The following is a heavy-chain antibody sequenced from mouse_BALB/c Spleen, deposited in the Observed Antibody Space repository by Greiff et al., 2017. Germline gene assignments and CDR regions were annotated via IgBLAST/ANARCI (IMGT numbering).Heavy chain of an antibody. CDR2: ISDGGSYT. CDR1: GFTFSDYY. Sequence: EVKLQESGGGLVKPGGSLKLSCAASGFTFSDYYMYWVRQTPEKRLEWVATISDGGSYTYYPDSVKGRFTISRDNAKNNLYLQMSSLKSEDTAMYYCASPPYYRYAWFAYWGQGTLVTVSA. D-gene: IGHD2-14*01. V-gene: IGHV5-4*02. J-gene: IGHJ3*01. CDR3: ASPPYYRYAWFAY.